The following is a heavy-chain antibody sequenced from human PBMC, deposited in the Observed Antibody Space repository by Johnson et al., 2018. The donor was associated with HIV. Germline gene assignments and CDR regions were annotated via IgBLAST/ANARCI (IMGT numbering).Heavy chain of an antibody. CDR1: GFNFSDYG. V-gene: IGHV3-9*01. J-gene: IGHJ3*02. Sequence: VQLVESGGGVVQPGMFVTLSCAASGFNFSDYGMHWVRQAPGKGLEWVSGISWNSGSIGYADSVKGRFTISRDNAKSSLYLQMNSLRAEDTAFYYCAKHRGFDWFFDAFDIWGQGTMVTVSS. D-gene: IGHD3-9*01. CDR2: ISWNSGSI. CDR3: AKHRGFDWFFDAFDI.